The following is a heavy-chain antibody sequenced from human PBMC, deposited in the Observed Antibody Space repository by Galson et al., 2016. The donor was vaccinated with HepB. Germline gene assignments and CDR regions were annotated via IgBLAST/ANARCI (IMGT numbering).Heavy chain of an antibody. CDR3: AKDNGGNFDY. J-gene: IGHJ4*02. Sequence: SLRLSCAASGFTFSSYSMNWVRRAPGKGLEWVSSITRTSNDIYYVDSVKGRFTISRDNAKNSLYLQMNSLRAEDTAVYYCAKDNGGNFDYWGQGTLVTVSS. CDR2: ITRTSNDI. CDR1: GFTFSSYS. V-gene: IGHV3-21*01. D-gene: IGHD3-16*01.